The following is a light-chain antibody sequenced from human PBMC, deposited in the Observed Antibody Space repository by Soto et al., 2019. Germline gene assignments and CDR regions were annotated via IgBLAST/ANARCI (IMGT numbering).Light chain of an antibody. CDR3: QQYNSYSRT. J-gene: IGKJ1*01. CDR2: DAS. CDR1: QSISSW. Sequence: DIQMTQSPSTLSASVGYRVTITCRASQSISSWLAWYQQKPGSLPKLLIYDASSLESGVPSRFSGSGSGTEFTLTISSLQPDDFATYYCQQYNSYSRTFGQGTKVDI. V-gene: IGKV1-5*01.